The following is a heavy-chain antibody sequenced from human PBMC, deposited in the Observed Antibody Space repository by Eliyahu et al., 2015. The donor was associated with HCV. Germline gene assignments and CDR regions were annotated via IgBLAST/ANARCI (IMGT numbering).Heavy chain of an antibody. V-gene: IGHV4-59*01. CDR3: ASGGGGIAVTGTGGWFDP. CDR1: GGSXTTXW. D-gene: IGHD6-19*01. Sequence: QVQLQESGPGLVKPSETLSLTCTVSGGSXTTXWWWCRRPPPGKGLXWIGYIHYSGSTNYNPSLKSRXTISIDTSKNQFSLNLTSVTAADTAMYYCASGGGGIAVTGTGGWFDPWGQGTLVTVSS. CDR2: IHYSGST. J-gene: IGHJ5*02.